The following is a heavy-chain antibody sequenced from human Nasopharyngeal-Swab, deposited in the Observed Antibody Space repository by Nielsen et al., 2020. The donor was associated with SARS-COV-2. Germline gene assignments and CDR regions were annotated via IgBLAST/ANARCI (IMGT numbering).Heavy chain of an antibody. D-gene: IGHD6-19*01. V-gene: IGHV1-18*04. CDR1: GYTFTSYG. J-gene: IGHJ2*01. CDR2: ISAYNGNT. Sequence: ASVKVSCKASGYTFTSYGISCVRQAPGQGLEWMGWISAYNGNTNYARKLQGRVTMTTDTSTSTAYMELRSLRSDDTAVYYCARDTGSGWSDWYFDLWGRGTLVTVSS. CDR3: ARDTGSGWSDWYFDL.